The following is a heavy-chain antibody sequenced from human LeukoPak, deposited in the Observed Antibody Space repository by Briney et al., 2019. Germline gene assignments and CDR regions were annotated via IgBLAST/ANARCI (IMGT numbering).Heavy chain of an antibody. CDR1: GGSISSYY. Sequence: PSETLSLTCTVSGGSISSYYWSWIRLPPGKGLWWIGYLSKSGNTTYRPSLKSRVTIFGDTSKNQFFLKLGSVTAADTAMYYCARARYVNSFYAFDIWGQGTLVTVSS. CDR2: LSKSGNT. V-gene: IGHV4-59*01. D-gene: IGHD3-9*01. CDR3: ARARYVNSFYAFDI. J-gene: IGHJ3*02.